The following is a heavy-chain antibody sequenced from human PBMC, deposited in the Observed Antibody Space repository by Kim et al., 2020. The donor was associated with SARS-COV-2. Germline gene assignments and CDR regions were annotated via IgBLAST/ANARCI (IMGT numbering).Heavy chain of an antibody. V-gene: IGHV3-48*02. D-gene: IGHD6-13*01. Sequence: YANSVNGRFTISRDNDKNSLYLQMSSLRDEDTAVYYCARVGIAAAGMLDYWGQGTLVTVSS. J-gene: IGHJ4*02. CDR3: ARVGIAAAGMLDY.